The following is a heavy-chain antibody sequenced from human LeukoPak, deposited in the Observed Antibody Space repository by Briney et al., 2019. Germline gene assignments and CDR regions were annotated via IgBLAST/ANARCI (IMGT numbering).Heavy chain of an antibody. CDR3: ARVQSRLSWSDP. V-gene: IGHV4-39*07. CDR2: FYYSGST. CDR1: GGSISSGNYY. J-gene: IGHJ5*02. Sequence: SETLSLTCTVSGGSISSGNYYWGWIRQPPGKGLEWIGSFYYSGSTYYSPSLKSRVTISVDTSKNQFSLKLNSVTAADTAVYYCARVQSRLSWSDPWGQGTLVTVSS.